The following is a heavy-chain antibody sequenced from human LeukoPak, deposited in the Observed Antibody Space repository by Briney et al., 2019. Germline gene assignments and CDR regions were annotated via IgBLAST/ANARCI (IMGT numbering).Heavy chain of an antibody. J-gene: IGHJ4*02. CDR1: GGSFSGYF. Sequence: PLETLSLTCAVYGGSFSGYFWSWIRQPAGKGLEWIGRIYTSGSIDYNPSLKSRVSFSVDTSKNQFSLKLSSVTAADTAVYYCATDTYMDTFNYWGQGTLVTVSS. CDR2: IYTSGSI. D-gene: IGHD2/OR15-2a*01. V-gene: IGHV4-59*10. CDR3: ATDTYMDTFNY.